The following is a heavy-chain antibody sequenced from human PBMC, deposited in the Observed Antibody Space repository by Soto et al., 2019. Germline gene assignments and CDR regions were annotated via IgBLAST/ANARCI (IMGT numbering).Heavy chain of an antibody. Sequence: PADAVSLTCSVSGRHFRDYYLSGIRHPTGKWLEWIGESDHSGSTNYNPSLKSRVTISVDTSKNQFSLKLSSVTAADTAVYYCARTRDYYGAGRYRKSWFDPWGQGSLVTVS. V-gene: IGHV4-34*01. J-gene: IGHJ5*02. CDR3: ARTRDYYGAGRYRKSWFDP. D-gene: IGHD3-10*01. CDR2: SDHSGST. CDR1: GRHFRDYY.